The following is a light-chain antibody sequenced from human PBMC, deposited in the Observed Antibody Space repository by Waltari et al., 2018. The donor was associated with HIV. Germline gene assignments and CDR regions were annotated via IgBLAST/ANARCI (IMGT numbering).Light chain of an antibody. J-gene: IGKJ1*01. CDR2: KAS. V-gene: IGKV1-5*03. CDR1: QSINSW. Sequence: DIQMTQSPSTLSASVGDRVTITCRASQSINSWLAWYQQKPGKDPNLLIYKASTLERGVPSRFSGSGSGTEFTLTISSLQSDDSATYFCQQYHIYSTFGQGTKVGIK. CDR3: QQYHIYST.